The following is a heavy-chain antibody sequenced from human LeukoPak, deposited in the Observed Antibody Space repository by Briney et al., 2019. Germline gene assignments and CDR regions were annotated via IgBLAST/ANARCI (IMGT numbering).Heavy chain of an antibody. V-gene: IGHV1-24*01. D-gene: IGHD3-22*01. Sequence: GASVKVSCRVSGYTLTELSMHWVRQAPGKGLEWIGGFDPEDGETIYAQKFQGRVTMTEDTSTDTAYMELSSLRSEDTAVYYCATDFNYYDSSGYYQPFDYWGQGTLVTVSS. J-gene: IGHJ4*02. CDR2: FDPEDGET. CDR3: ATDFNYYDSSGYYQPFDY. CDR1: GYTLTELS.